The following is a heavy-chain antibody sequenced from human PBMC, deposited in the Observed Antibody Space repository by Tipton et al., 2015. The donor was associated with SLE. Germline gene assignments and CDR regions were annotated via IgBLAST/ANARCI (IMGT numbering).Heavy chain of an antibody. J-gene: IGHJ5*01. V-gene: IGHV4-34*01. Sequence: TLSLTCAVYGGSISSSSSYYWAWIRQPPGKGVEWIGEINHRGSTNYNPSLKSRVTISVDTSKNQFSLKLRSVTAADTAVYYCARGKRHLSHLFQLNWFDSWGQGTLVTVSS. CDR1: GGSISSSSSYY. CDR3: ARGKRHLSHLFQLNWFDS. CDR2: INHRGST.